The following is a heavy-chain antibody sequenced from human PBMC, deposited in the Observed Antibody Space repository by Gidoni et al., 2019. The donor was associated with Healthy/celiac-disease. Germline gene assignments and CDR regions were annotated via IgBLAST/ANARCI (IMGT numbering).Heavy chain of an antibody. CDR1: TCGFS. V-gene: IGHV4-38-2*01. CDR2: IYRSGST. D-gene: IGHD2-2*02. J-gene: IGHJ4*02. CDR3: ASLGYCSSTSCYIGGIDY. Sequence: TCGFSSCWIRQPPGKGLEWIGSIYRSGSTYYNPSLKSRVTISVDTSKNQFSLKLSSVTAADTAVYYCASLGYCSSTSCYIGGIDYWGQGTLVTVSS.